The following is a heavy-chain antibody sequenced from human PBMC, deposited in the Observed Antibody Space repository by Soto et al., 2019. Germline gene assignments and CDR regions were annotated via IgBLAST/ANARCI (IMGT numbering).Heavy chain of an antibody. CDR2: IYHGGTT. D-gene: IGHD6-19*01. Sequence: SETLSPTCTVSGYSIISGSYWAWIRQPPGKGPEWIASIYHGGTTFYNPSLKSRITISVDTSNNQFSLKLTSVTAADTAVYYCARVHVMVVAGSTFDYWGHGTLVTSPQ. CDR3: ARVHVMVVAGSTFDY. J-gene: IGHJ4*01. V-gene: IGHV4-38-2*02. CDR1: GYSIISGSY.